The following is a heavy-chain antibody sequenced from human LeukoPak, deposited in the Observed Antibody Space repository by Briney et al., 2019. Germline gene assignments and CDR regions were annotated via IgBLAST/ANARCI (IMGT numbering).Heavy chain of an antibody. J-gene: IGHJ4*02. V-gene: IGHV1-18*01. D-gene: IGHD6-19*01. Sequence: ASVKVSCKASGYTFTSYGISWVRQAPGQGLEWMGWISAYNGNTNYAQKLQGRVTMTTDTSTSTAYMELRSLRSDDTAVYYCARDMYTSGRVPFDYWGQGTLVTVSS. CDR1: GYTFTSYG. CDR2: ISAYNGNT. CDR3: ARDMYTSGRVPFDY.